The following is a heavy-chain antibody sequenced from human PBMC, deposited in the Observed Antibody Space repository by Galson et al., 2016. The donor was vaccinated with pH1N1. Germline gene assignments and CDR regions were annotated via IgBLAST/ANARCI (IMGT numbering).Heavy chain of an antibody. CDR2: INTNTGNP. J-gene: IGHJ4*02. D-gene: IGHD3-9*01. CDR3: ASPRPLLRYFDWLLPGGLDY. CDR1: GYTFTSYA. Sequence: SVKVSFKASGYTFTSYAMNWVRQAPGQGLEWMGWINTNTGNPTYAQGFTGRFVFSLDTSDSTTYLHISSLKAEDTAVYYCASPRPLLRYFDWLLPGGLDYWGQGTLVTVSS. V-gene: IGHV7-4-1*02.